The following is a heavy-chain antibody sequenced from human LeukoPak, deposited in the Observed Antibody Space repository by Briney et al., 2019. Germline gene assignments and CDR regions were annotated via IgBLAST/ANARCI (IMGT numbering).Heavy chain of an antibody. Sequence: SETLSLTCTVSGDSISSSDYYWAWIRQPPGKGLEWIGSIYYSGSTYYNPSLKSRVTISVDTSKNQFSLKLSSVTAADTAVYYCARRRVYGDYVYFDYWGQGTLVTVSS. CDR3: ARRRVYGDYVYFDY. CDR2: IYYSGST. J-gene: IGHJ4*02. V-gene: IGHV4-39*07. CDR1: GDSISSSDYY. D-gene: IGHD4-17*01.